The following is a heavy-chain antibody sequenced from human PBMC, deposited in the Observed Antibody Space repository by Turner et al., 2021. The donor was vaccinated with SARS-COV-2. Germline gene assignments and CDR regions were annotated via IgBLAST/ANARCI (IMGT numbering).Heavy chain of an antibody. CDR1: GFTFSDYW. J-gene: IGHJ5*01. Sequence: EVPLVESGGGLVQSGGSLRLSCAGSGFTFSDYWMGWVRQAPGKGLEWVANIKTDGSSKYYVDSVKDRFTTSRDNAKNSLYLQMYSLRAEDTAVYYCVRHGSGNFDSWGQGTLVTVSS. V-gene: IGHV3-7*01. CDR2: IKTDGSSK. D-gene: IGHD5-12*01. CDR3: VRHGSGNFDS.